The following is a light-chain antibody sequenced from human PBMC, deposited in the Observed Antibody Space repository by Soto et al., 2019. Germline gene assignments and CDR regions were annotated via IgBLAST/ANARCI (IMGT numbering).Light chain of an antibody. CDR2: GVS. J-gene: IGKJ1*01. V-gene: IGKV3-11*01. Sequence: EIVLTQSPATLSLSPGERATLSCRASQSVSSYLAWYQQKPGQAPRLLIYGVSIRATGIPDRFSGSGSGTDFTLTITRLEPEDFAVYYCQYYDESLWTFGQGTKVDIK. CDR1: QSVSSY. CDR3: QYYDESLWT.